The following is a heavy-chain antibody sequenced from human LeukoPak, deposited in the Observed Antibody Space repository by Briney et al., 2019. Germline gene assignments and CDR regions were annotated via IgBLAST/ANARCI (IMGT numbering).Heavy chain of an antibody. CDR1: GYTFTGYY. V-gene: IGHV1-2*02. CDR3: ARDPDYGAKGGFDY. Sequence: GASVKVSCTASGYTFTGYYMHWVRQAPGQGLEWMGWINPNSGGTSYAQKFQGRVTMTGDTSTSTVYMELSSLTSEDTAVYYCARDPDYGAKGGFDYWGQGTLVTVSS. CDR2: INPNSGGT. J-gene: IGHJ4*02. D-gene: IGHD4-17*01.